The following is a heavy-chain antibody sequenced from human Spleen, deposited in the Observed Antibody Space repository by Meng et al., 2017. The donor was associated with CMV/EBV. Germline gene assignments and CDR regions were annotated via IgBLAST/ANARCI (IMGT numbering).Heavy chain of an antibody. J-gene: IGHJ5*02. CDR3: ARCVPNDLGGFDP. CDR1: GYTFPTYW. V-gene: IGHV5-51*01. CDR2: IYPGDSDT. Sequence: GESLKISCKGSGYTFPTYWIGWVRQMPGKGLEWMGIIYPGDSDTRYSPSFQGQVTISADKSISTAYLQWSSLKASDTAMYYCARCVPNDLGGFDPWGQGTLVTVSS. D-gene: IGHD1-1*01.